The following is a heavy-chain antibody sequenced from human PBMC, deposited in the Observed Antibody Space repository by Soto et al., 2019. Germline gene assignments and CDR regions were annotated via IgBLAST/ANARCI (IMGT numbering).Heavy chain of an antibody. J-gene: IGHJ5*02. D-gene: IGHD2-15*01. CDR1: GYTFTDYY. CDR2: INPNSGGT. Sequence: QVHLVQSGAEVKKPGASVKVSCKASGYTFTDYYVHWVPQAPGQGLEWMGWINPNSGGTHFAQKFQGRVTLTRDTSISTAYMELSSLRSDDTALYYCARDQLLLSNWIDPWGQGTLVTVSS. CDR3: ARDQLLLSNWIDP. V-gene: IGHV1-2*02.